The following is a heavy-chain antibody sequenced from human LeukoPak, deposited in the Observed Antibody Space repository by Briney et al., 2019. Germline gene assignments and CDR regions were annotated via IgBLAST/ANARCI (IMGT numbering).Heavy chain of an antibody. Sequence: SETLSLTCTVSGGSISSGPYYWGWIRQPPGKGLEWIGSIYYSGTTYYNPSLKSRVTISVDTSKNHFSLKLSSVTAADTAVYYCARHEDRNWYFDHWGQGTLVTVSS. CDR2: IYYSGTT. D-gene: IGHD1-1*01. V-gene: IGHV4-39*01. J-gene: IGHJ4*02. CDR3: ARHEDRNWYFDH. CDR1: GGSISSGPYY.